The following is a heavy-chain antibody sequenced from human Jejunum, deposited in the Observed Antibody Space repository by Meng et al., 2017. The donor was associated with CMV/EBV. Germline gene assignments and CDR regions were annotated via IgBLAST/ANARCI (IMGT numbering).Heavy chain of an antibody. J-gene: IGHJ4*02. Sequence: SGPEVKKPGAAVRVSCKASGYTFGSYGICWVRQPPGQGLEWMGWFVNYVDTYPAPKFQGRVTMTTDTHTNTAFMELRSLTSDDTAVYYCASGTPGRSYCDYWGQGTLVTVSS. CDR2: FVNYVDT. CDR3: ASGTPGRSYCDY. CDR1: GYTFGSYG. V-gene: IGHV1-18*01. D-gene: IGHD2-15*01.